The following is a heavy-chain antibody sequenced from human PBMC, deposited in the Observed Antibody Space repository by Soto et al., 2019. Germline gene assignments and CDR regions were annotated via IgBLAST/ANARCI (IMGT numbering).Heavy chain of an antibody. V-gene: IGHV3-7*01. Sequence: EVQVLESGGGLIQSGGSLRLSCVFSEFAFSTFGMSWVRQAAGKGLEWVVNIKPDGSDKYYVDSVRGRFTISRDNAKNSLYLQMNSLRAEDTAVYYCARVRSCANGCYSRYEASDIWGPGTMVTVSS. CDR2: IKPDGSDK. J-gene: IGHJ3*02. CDR3: ARVRSCANGCYSRYEASDI. CDR1: EFAFSTFG. D-gene: IGHD2-8*01.